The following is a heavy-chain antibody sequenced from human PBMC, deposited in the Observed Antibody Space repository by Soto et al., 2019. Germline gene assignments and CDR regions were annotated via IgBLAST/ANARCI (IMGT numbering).Heavy chain of an antibody. CDR1: ADTFTSYY. CDR3: ARSSGGNFGIIIEGTNWFGR. V-gene: IGHV1-46*01. Sequence: QVQLVQSGAEMKRPGASVKVSCKAPADTFTSYYLNWVRQAPGQGLEWMGVINPHGGSTKFAQKFQGRVTMTRDTSRSTVYMELRSLTSEDTAAYYCARSSGGNFGIIIEGTNWFGRWVQGTLVTVSS. D-gene: IGHD3-3*01. J-gene: IGHJ5*02. CDR2: INPHGGST.